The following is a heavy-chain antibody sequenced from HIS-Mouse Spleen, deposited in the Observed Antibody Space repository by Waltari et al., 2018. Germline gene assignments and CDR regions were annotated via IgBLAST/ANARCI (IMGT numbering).Heavy chain of an antibody. D-gene: IGHD1-7*01. CDR3: AGYNWNYGTDY. Sequence: QVQLQQWGAGLLKPSETLSLTCAVYGGSFSGYYLSWIRQPPGKGLEWIGEINHSGSTNYNPSLKSRVTISVDTSKNQFSLKLSSVTAADTAVYYCAGYNWNYGTDYWGQGTLVTVSS. V-gene: IGHV4-34*01. J-gene: IGHJ4*02. CDR2: INHSGST. CDR1: GGSFSGYY.